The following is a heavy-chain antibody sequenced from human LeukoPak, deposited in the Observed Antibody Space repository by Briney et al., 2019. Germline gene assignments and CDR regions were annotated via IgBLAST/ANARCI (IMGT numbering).Heavy chain of an antibody. Sequence: PGGSLRLSCAASGFTFDNYWMSWVRQAPGEGLEWVATINQGGSERYYVDSVKGRFTVSRDNAKNSLYLQMNSLRAEDTAVYYCAKGNGYSYGRYYFDYWGQGTLVTVSS. CDR2: INQGGSER. J-gene: IGHJ4*02. CDR1: GFTFDNYW. CDR3: AKGNGYSYGRYYFDY. V-gene: IGHV3-7*01. D-gene: IGHD5-18*01.